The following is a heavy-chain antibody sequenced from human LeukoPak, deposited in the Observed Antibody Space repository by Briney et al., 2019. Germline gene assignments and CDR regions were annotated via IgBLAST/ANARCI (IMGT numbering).Heavy chain of an antibody. CDR3: ARVSCSSTSCYRGAYYYMDV. J-gene: IGHJ6*03. CDR2: IIPIFGTA. D-gene: IGHD2-2*02. V-gene: IGHV1-69*05. CDR1: GGTFSSYA. Sequence: SVKVSCKASGGTFSSYAISWVRQAPEQGLEWMGGIIPIFGTANYAQKFQGRVTITTDESTSTAYMELSSLRSEDTAVYYCARVSCSSTSCYRGAYYYMDVWGKGTTVTVSS.